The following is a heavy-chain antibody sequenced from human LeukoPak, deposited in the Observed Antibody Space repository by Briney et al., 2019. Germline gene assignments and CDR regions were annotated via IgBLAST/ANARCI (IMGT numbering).Heavy chain of an antibody. CDR1: GYTFTSYY. J-gene: IGHJ3*02. CDR2: INPSGGST. Sequence: ASVKVSCKASGYTFTSYYMHWVRQAPGQGLEWMGIINPSGGSTSYAQKFQGRVTMTRDTSTSTVYMELSSLRSEDTAVYYCARRSIAAAGATTDALDIWGQGTMVTVSS. CDR3: ARRSIAAAGATTDALDI. D-gene: IGHD6-13*01. V-gene: IGHV1-46*01.